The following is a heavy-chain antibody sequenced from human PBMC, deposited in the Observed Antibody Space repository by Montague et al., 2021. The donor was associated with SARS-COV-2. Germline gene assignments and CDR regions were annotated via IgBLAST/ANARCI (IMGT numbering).Heavy chain of an antibody. CDR2: ALYTGRS. V-gene: IGHV4-59*12. CDR1: GGSITSNW. Sequence: SDTLSLTCTVSGGSITSNWWSWIRQPPGKGLEWVGYALYTGRSRSNPSLQSRVFISVDTSKNQVSLKLSSVTAADTAVYYCARDTFYYGSYSYYVYTFDMWGQGTMVTVSS. D-gene: IGHD3-10*01. CDR3: ARDTFYYGSYSYYVYTFDM. J-gene: IGHJ3*02.